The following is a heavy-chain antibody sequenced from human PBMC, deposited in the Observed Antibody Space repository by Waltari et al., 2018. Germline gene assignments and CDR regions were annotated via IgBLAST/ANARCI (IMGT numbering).Heavy chain of an antibody. CDR2: INPNRGGT. V-gene: IGHV1-2*06. D-gene: IGHD1-1*01. CDR1: GYTFPGYY. J-gene: IGHJ4*02. CDR3: ASGDPEGTLWNGVPTFDY. Sequence: QVQLVQSGAEVKKPGASVTVSCKASGYTFPGYYMHWVRQAPGNGLEWMGRINPNRGGTNYAHKFQGRVTMTRDTSISTAYMELSRLRSDDTAVYYCASGDPEGTLWNGVPTFDYWGQGTLVTVSS.